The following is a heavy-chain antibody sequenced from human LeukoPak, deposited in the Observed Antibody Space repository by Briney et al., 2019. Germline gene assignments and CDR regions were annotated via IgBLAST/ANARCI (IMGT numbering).Heavy chain of an antibody. CDR3: AKGIEEEFDY. J-gene: IGHJ4*02. V-gene: IGHV3-23*01. D-gene: IGHD2/OR15-2a*01. CDR1: GFTFSNSV. Sequence: GGSLRLSCAASGFTFSNSVMGWVRQAPGKGLEWVSAIGGSGDSTYYTDSVTGRFTISRDNSKNTLYLQMNSLRAEDTAVYYCAKGIEEEFDYWGQGTLVTVSS. CDR2: IGGSGDST.